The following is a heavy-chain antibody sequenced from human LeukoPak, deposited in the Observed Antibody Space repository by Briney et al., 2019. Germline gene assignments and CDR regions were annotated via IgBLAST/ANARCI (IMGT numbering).Heavy chain of an antibody. J-gene: IGHJ4*02. V-gene: IGHV3-74*01. CDR3: AKVTSYSGASPLTPPDY. CDR2: INSDGSST. CDR1: GFTFSSYW. D-gene: IGHD1-26*01. Sequence: GGSLRLSCAASGFTFSSYWMHWVRQAPGKGLVWVSRINSDGSSTSYADSVKGRFTISRDNSKNTLYLQMNSLRAEDTAVYYCAKVTSYSGASPLTPPDYWGQGTLVTVSS.